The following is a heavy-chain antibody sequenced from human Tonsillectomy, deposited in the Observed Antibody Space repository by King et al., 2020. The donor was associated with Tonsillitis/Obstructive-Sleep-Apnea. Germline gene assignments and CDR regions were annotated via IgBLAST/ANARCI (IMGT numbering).Heavy chain of an antibody. CDR3: AASSLWFGELLFDY. J-gene: IGHJ4*02. D-gene: IGHD3-10*01. CDR1: GFTFSSYS. Sequence: VQLVESGGGLVKPGGSLRLSCAASGFTFSSYSMNWVRQAPGKGLEWVSSISSSSSYIYYADSVKGRFTISRDNAKHSLYLQMNSLRAEDTAVYYCAASSLWFGELLFDYWGQGTLVTVSS. CDR2: ISSSSSYI. V-gene: IGHV3-21*01.